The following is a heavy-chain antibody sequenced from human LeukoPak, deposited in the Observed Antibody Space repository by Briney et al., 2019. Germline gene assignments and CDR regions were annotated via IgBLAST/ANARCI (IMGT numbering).Heavy chain of an antibody. CDR3: SGRVYSSGWYVDDY. J-gene: IGHJ4*02. CDR1: GDSVSSNSAA. Sequence: SQTLSLTCAISGDSVSSNSAAWNWIRQSPSRGLEWLGRTYYRSKWYNDYAVSVKSRITINPDTSKNQFSLQLNSVTPEDTAVYYCSGRVYSSGWYVDDYWGQGTLVTVSS. V-gene: IGHV6-1*01. CDR2: TYYRSKWYN. D-gene: IGHD6-19*01.